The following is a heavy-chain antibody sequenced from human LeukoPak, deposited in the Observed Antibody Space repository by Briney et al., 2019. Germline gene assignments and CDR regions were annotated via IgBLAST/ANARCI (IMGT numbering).Heavy chain of an antibody. V-gene: IGHV3-66*01. Sequence: GGSLRLSCAASGFTVSSYYMSWVRQAPGKGLEWVSVISSGGSAYYADSVKGRFTISRDNSKNTLYLQMNSLRAEDTAVYYCAKVQYSDYDMNFDSWGQGTLVTVSS. CDR1: GFTVSSYY. CDR3: AKVQYSDYDMNFDS. J-gene: IGHJ4*02. CDR2: ISSGGSA. D-gene: IGHD5-12*01.